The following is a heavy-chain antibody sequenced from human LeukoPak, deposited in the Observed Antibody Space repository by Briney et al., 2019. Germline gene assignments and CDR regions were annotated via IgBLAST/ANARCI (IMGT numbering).Heavy chain of an antibody. V-gene: IGHV1-2*02. CDR1: GYTFTGYY. Sequence: ASVKVSCKASGYTFTGYYMHWVRQAPGQGLEWMGWINPNSGGTNYAQKFQGRVTMTRDTSISTAYMELSRLRSDDTAVYYCARDPTPRLPNIAVAGWWFDPWGQGTLVTVSS. CDR3: ARDPTPRLPNIAVAGWWFDP. CDR2: INPNSGGT. J-gene: IGHJ5*02. D-gene: IGHD6-19*01.